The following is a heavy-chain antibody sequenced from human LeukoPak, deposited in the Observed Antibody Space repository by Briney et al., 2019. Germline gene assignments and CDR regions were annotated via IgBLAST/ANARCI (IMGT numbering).Heavy chain of an antibody. CDR1: GGSFSGYY. Sequence: SETLSLTCAVYGGSFSGYYWSWIRQPPGKGLEWIGEINHSGSTNYNPSLKSRVTISVDTSKNQFSLKLSSVTAADTAVYYCASQLGYCTNGVCYPFDYWGQGTLVTVSS. V-gene: IGHV4-34*01. CDR2: INHSGST. D-gene: IGHD2-8*01. J-gene: IGHJ4*02. CDR3: ASQLGYCTNGVCYPFDY.